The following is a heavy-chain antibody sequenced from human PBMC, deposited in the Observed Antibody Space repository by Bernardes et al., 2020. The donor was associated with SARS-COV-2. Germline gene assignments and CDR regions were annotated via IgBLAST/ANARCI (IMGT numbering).Heavy chain of an antibody. Sequence: GGSLRLSCAASGFTFDDYGMSWVRQAPGKGLEWVSGINWNGGRTGYADSVKGRFTISRDKAKNSLYLEMNNLKTEDTALYYCARDRDFGSEIIVARDAMGPGVMDVWGQGTTVTVSS. CDR3: ARDRDFGSEIIVARDAMGPGVMDV. CDR1: GFTFDDYG. V-gene: IGHV3-20*04. J-gene: IGHJ6*02. CDR2: INWNGGRT. D-gene: IGHD2-2*01.